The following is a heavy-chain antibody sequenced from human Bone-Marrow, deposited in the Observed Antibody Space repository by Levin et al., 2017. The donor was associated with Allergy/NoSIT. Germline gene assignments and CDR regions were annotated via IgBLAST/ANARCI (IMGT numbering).Heavy chain of an antibody. D-gene: IGHD4-17*01. CDR1: GGSVSSHDYF. CDR2: IYYTGST. V-gene: IGHV4-30-4*01. CDR3: ARGKYGDYAFDS. Sequence: SETLSLTCTVSGGSVSSHDYFWNWIRQAPGKGLEWIGYIYYTGSTYYNPSLESRLSLSIDTSKNQFSLKLSSVTAADTAVYYCARGKYGDYAFDSWGQGTLVTVSS. J-gene: IGHJ4*02.